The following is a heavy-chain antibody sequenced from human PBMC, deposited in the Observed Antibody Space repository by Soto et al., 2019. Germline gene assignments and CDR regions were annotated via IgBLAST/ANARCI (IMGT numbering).Heavy chain of an antibody. CDR1: GGTFSSYA. V-gene: IGHV1-69*01. Sequence: QVQLVQSGAEVKKPGSSVKVSCKASGGTFSSYAISWVRQAPGQRLEWMGGIIPIFGTANYAQKFQGRVTITADESTSTAYMELSSPRSEDTAVYYCARDRLGYCSGGSCYYTDYWGQGTLVTVSS. D-gene: IGHD2-15*01. CDR2: IIPIFGTA. CDR3: ARDRLGYCSGGSCYYTDY. J-gene: IGHJ4*02.